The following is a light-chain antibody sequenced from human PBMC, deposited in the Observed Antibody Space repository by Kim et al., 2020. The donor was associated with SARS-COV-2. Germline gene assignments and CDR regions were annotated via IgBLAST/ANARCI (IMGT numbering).Light chain of an antibody. J-gene: IGLJ2*01. CDR2: GKN. CDR3: NSRDSSGNHLDVV. V-gene: IGLV3-19*01. CDR1: SLRSYY. Sequence: SSELTQDPAVSVALGQTVRITCQGDSLRSYYASWYQQKPGQAPVLVIHGKNNQPSGIPDRFSGSSSGNTASLTITGAQAEDEADYYCNSRDSSGNHLDVVFGGGTQLTVL.